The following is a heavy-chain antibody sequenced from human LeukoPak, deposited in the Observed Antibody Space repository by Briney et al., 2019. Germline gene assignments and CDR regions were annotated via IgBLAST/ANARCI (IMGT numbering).Heavy chain of an antibody. Sequence: GGSLRLSCAASGFTFSSYSMNWVRQAPGKGLEWVSVISASGGSTYYADSVKGRFTISRDNSKNTLYLQMNSLRAEDTAVYYCARKTDSSGSGDYWGQGTLVTVSS. CDR1: GFTFSSYS. V-gene: IGHV3-23*01. D-gene: IGHD3-22*01. CDR3: ARKTDSSGSGDY. J-gene: IGHJ4*02. CDR2: ISASGGST.